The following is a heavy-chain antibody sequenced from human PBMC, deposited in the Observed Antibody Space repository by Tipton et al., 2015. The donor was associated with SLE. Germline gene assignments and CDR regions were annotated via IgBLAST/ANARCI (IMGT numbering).Heavy chain of an antibody. CDR3: ARIGAVAGTPDAFDI. V-gene: IGHV3-7*01. CDR2: IKQDGSEK. CDR1: GFTFSSYW. J-gene: IGHJ3*02. Sequence: SLRLSCAASGFTFSSYWMSWVRQAPGKGLEWVANIKQDGSEKYYVNSVKGRFTISRDNAKNSLYLQMNSLRAEDTAVYYCARIGAVAGTPDAFDIWGQGTMVTVSS. D-gene: IGHD6-19*01.